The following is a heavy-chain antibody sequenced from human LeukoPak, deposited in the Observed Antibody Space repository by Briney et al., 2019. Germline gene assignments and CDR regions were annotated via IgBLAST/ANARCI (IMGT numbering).Heavy chain of an antibody. D-gene: IGHD3-10*01. Sequence: GGSLRLSCAASGFTFSSYWMSWVRQAPGKGLEWVANIKQDGSEKYYADSVKGRFTISRDNAKNSLYLQMNSLRAEDTAVYYCARDSLGMVEYYFDYWGQGTLVTVSS. CDR2: IKQDGSEK. V-gene: IGHV3-7*01. CDR1: GFTFSSYW. CDR3: ARDSLGMVEYYFDY. J-gene: IGHJ4*02.